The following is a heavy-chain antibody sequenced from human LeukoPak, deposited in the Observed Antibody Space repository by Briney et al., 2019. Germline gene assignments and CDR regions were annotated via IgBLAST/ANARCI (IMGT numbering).Heavy chain of an antibody. Sequence: SETLSLTCAVYGGSFSGYYWSWVRQPPGKGLEWIGEINHSGSTTYNPSLKSRVTISVDTSKNQFSLKLSSVTAADTAVYYCARVLAAAGNNWFDPWGQGTLVTVSS. CDR3: ARVLAAAGNNWFDP. V-gene: IGHV4-34*01. CDR2: INHSGST. D-gene: IGHD6-13*01. J-gene: IGHJ5*02. CDR1: GGSFSGYY.